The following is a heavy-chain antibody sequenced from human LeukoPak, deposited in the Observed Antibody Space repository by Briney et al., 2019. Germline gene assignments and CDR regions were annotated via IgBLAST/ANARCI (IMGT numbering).Heavy chain of an antibody. CDR3: ARVPLTVDYDFWSSYGLAFDY. V-gene: IGHV1-46*01. Sequence: ASVKVSCKASGYTFTSYYMHWVRQTPGQGLEWMGIINPSGGSTSYAQKFQGRVTMTRDTSTSTVYMELSSLRPEDTAVYYCARVPLTVDYDFWSSYGLAFDYWGQGTLVTVSS. CDR1: GYTFTSYY. CDR2: INPSGGST. D-gene: IGHD3-3*01. J-gene: IGHJ4*02.